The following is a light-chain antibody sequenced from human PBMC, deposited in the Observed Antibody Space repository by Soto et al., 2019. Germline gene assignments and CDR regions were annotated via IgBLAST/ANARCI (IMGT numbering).Light chain of an antibody. J-gene: IGKJ1*01. V-gene: IGKV1-39*01. CDR1: LSIGRN. Sequence: DIQLTQSPSSLSASVGDRVTITCRASLSIGRNLNWYQHKPGKPPRLLISAASSLQSGVPSRFFGSGSGSDFTLTISRLQPEDFATYYWQQSYSTPQKTFGQGTKV. CDR3: QQSYSTPQKT. CDR2: AAS.